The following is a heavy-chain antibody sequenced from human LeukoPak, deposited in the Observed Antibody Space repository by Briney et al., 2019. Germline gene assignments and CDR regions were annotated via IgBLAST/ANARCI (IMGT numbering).Heavy chain of an antibody. CDR3: AREHYYDSSGYYVPFDY. J-gene: IGHJ4*02. D-gene: IGHD3-22*01. V-gene: IGHV3-48*02. Sequence: PGGSLRLSCAASGFTFSNYHMNWVRQAPGKGLEWVSYISSSSSPIYYADSVKGRFTISRDNAKNSVYLQMSSLRDEDTAVYYCAREHYYDSSGYYVPFDYWGQGTLVTVSS. CDR2: ISSSSSPI. CDR1: GFTFSNYH.